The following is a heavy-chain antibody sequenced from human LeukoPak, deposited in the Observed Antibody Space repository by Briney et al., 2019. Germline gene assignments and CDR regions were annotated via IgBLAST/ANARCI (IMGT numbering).Heavy chain of an antibody. CDR2: ISGSGGST. J-gene: IGHJ3*02. Sequence: PGGSLRLSCAASGFTFSSYAMSWVRQAPGKGLGWVSAISGSGGSTYYADSVKGRFTISRDNSKNTLYLQMNSLRAEDTAVYYCXXXXXXXVINSDDAFDIWGQGTMVTVSS. V-gene: IGHV3-23*01. CDR3: XXXXXXXVINSDDAFDI. CDR1: GFTFSSYA. D-gene: IGHD3-22*01.